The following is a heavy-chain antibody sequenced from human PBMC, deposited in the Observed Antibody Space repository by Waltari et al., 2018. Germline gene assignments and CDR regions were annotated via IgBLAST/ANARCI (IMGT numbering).Heavy chain of an antibody. Sequence: EVQLVESGGGLVQPGGSLRLSCAASGFTFSSYWMHWVRQGPGKGLVWVSRINRDGSSTTYADSVKGRFTISRDNAKNTLYLQSNSLRAEDTAVYYCARGDDFWSGLGETFDHWGQGTLVTVSS. CDR1: GFTFSSYW. CDR3: ARGDDFWSGLGETFDH. CDR2: INRDGSST. J-gene: IGHJ4*02. V-gene: IGHV3-74*01. D-gene: IGHD3-3*01.